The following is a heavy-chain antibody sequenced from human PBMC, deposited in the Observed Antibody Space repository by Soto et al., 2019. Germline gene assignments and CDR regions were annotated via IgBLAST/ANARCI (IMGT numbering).Heavy chain of an antibody. Sequence: KASETLSLTCAVSGGSISSSNWWSWVRQPPGKGLEWIGEIYHSGSTNYNPSLKSRVTISVDKSKNQFSLKLSSVTAADTAVYYCARVYIVVVVAATGPRWFDPWGQGTLVTVSS. CDR1: GGSISSSNW. V-gene: IGHV4-4*02. CDR2: IYHSGST. J-gene: IGHJ5*02. CDR3: ARVYIVVVVAATGPRWFDP. D-gene: IGHD2-15*01.